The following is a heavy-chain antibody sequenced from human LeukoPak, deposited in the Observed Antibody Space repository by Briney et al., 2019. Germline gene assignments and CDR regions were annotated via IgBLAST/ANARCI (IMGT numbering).Heavy chain of an antibody. CDR1: GGTFSSYA. D-gene: IGHD3-16*02. Sequence: ASVKVSCKASGGTFSSYAISRVRQAPGQGLEWKGGIITSFGRANYAQKFQGRDTITTDESTSTAYMELSSLRSEDTAVYCCARGGRWGSYRDYYFDYWGQGTLVTVSS. V-gene: IGHV1-69*05. CDR3: ARGGRWGSYRDYYFDY. CDR2: IITSFGRA. J-gene: IGHJ4*02.